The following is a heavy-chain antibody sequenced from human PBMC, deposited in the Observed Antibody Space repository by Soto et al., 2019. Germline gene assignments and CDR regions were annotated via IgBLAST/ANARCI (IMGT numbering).Heavy chain of an antibody. V-gene: IGHV3-74*01. CDR2: INSDGSFT. D-gene: IGHD6-13*01. CDR1: GFTLSSNW. CDR3: ARGSSSWYVSFDS. J-gene: IGHJ4*02. Sequence: GGSLRLSCAASGFTLSSNWMHWVRQAPGKGLVWVSRINSDGSFTSYADSVKGRFTISRDNAKNTLSLQMNSLRAEDTAVYYCARGSSSWYVSFDSWGQGTLGTVS.